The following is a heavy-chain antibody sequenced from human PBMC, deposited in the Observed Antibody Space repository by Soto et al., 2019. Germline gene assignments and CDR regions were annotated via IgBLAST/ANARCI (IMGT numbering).Heavy chain of an antibody. D-gene: IGHD2-2*01. V-gene: IGHV4-59*08. CDR2: IYYSGST. CDR1: GGSISSYY. Sequence: SETLSLTCTVSGGSISSYYWSWIRQPPGKGLEWIGYIYYSGSTNYNPSLKSRVTISVDTSKNQFSLKLSSVTAADTAVYYCARHWVARTSWLGRFDYWGQGTLVTVSS. CDR3: ARHWVARTSWLGRFDY. J-gene: IGHJ4*02.